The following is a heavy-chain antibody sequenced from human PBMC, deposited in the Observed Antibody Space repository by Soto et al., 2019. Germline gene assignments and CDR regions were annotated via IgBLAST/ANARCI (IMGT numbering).Heavy chain of an antibody. Sequence: EVQLLESGGGLVQPGGSLRRSCAASGFTFSSYAMSWVRQAPGKGLEWVSAISGSDGSTYYADSVKGRFTISRDNSKNTLYLQMNSLRAEDTAVYYCAKNPGRYYYYYMDVWGKGTTVTVSS. CDR2: ISGSDGST. V-gene: IGHV3-23*01. CDR1: GFTFSSYA. CDR3: AKNPGRYYYYYMDV. J-gene: IGHJ6*03.